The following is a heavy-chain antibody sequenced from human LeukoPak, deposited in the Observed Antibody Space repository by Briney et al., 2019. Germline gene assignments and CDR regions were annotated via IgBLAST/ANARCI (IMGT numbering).Heavy chain of an antibody. V-gene: IGHV3-23*01. CDR3: ARNQQLGGHSYYYYGMDV. CDR2: ISGGGVTT. CDR1: GFTSIAYA. J-gene: IGHJ6*02. Sequence: GGSLRLSCVGSGFTSIAYALTWARQAPGKGLEWVSGISGGGVTTYYADSVKGRFTISRDNSKNTLYLQMNSLRADDTAIYYCARNQQLGGHSYYYYGMDVWGQGTTVTVTS. D-gene: IGHD3-16*01.